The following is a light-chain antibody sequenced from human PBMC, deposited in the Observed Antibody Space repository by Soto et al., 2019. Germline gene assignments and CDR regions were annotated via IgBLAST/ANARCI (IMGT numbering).Light chain of an antibody. CDR2: GIS. J-gene: IGKJ1*01. CDR3: QQYGNLPRT. V-gene: IGKV3-20*01. CDR1: QSVSSSY. Sequence: EIVLTQSPGTLSLSPGERATLSCRASQSVSSSYLAWYQQKPGQAPRLLMYGISSRATGIPDRFSGSGSGTDFTLTISKLEPEEFAVYYCQQYGNLPRTFGQGTKVEIK.